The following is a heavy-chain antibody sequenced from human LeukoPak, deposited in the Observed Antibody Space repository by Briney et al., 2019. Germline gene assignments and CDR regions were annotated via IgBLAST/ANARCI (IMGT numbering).Heavy chain of an antibody. CDR3: ARAKYYYDSSGYYY. CDR2: IYYSGST. V-gene: IGHV4-59*01. CDR1: GGSISSYY. Sequence: SETLSLTCTVSGGSISSYYWSWIRQPPGKRLERIGYIYYSGSTNYNPSLKSRVTISVDTSKNQFSLKLSSVTAADTAVYYCARAKYYYDSSGYYYWGQGTLVTVSS. J-gene: IGHJ4*02. D-gene: IGHD3-22*01.